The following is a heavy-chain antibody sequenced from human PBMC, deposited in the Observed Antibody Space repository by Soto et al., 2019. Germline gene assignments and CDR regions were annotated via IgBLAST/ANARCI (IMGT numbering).Heavy chain of an antibody. CDR1: GFTFSSYA. J-gene: IGHJ4*02. CDR3: ASRSSGWYFDY. V-gene: IGHV3-23*01. D-gene: IGHD6-19*01. CDR2: ISGRGGST. Sequence: EVQLLESGGALVQPGGSLRLSCAASGFTFSSYAMTWVRQAPGKGLEWVSVISGRGGSTYYADSVKGRFTISRDNSKNPLYLQMNSLRAEDTAVYYCASRSSGWYFDYWGQGTLVTVSS.